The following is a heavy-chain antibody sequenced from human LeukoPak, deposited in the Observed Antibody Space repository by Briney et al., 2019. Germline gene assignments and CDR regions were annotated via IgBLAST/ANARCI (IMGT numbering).Heavy chain of an antibody. D-gene: IGHD3-3*01. Sequence: PGGSLRLSCAASGFTFSSYAMSWVRQAPGKGLEWVSAISGSGGSTYYADSVKGRFTISRDNSKNSLYLQMSSLRAEDTAVYYCARERQNKDFWSGGDYWGQGTLVTVSS. CDR1: GFTFSSYA. CDR3: ARERQNKDFWSGGDY. V-gene: IGHV3-23*01. J-gene: IGHJ4*02. CDR2: ISGSGGST.